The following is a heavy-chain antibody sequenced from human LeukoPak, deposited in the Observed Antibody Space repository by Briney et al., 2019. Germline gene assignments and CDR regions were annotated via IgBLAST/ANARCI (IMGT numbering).Heavy chain of an antibody. J-gene: IGHJ4*02. CDR3: ASAYYDSSGYFPLDFDY. V-gene: IGHV1-69*04. D-gene: IGHD3-22*01. CDR1: GGTFSSYA. Sequence: ASVQVSCKASGGTFSSYAISWVRQAPGQGLEWMGRIIPILGIANYAQKFQGRVTITADKSTSTAYMELSSLRSEDTAVYYCASAYYDSSGYFPLDFDYWGQGTLVTVSS. CDR2: IIPILGIA.